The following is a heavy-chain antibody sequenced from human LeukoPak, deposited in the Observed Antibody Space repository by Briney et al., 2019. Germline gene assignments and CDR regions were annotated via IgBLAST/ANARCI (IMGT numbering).Heavy chain of an antibody. CDR2: ISSSSSYI. CDR1: GFTFSSYS. D-gene: IGHD5-18*01. V-gene: IGHV3-21*01. CDR3: ARDKVAMVSDY. Sequence: GGSLRLSCAASGFTFSSYSMNWVRQAPGKGLEWVSSISSSSSYIYYADSVKGRFPISRDNAKNSLYLQMNSLRAEDTAVYYCARDKVAMVSDYWGQGTLVTVSS. J-gene: IGHJ4*02.